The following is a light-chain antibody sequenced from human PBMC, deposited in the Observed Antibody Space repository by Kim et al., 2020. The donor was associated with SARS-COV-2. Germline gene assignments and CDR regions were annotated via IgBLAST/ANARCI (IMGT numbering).Light chain of an antibody. J-gene: IGLJ3*02. V-gene: IGLV3-21*04. Sequence: SYELTQPPSVSVAPGKTATITCGGNNIGAKSVHWYQQRPGQAPVLVIYYDNDRPSGIPGRFSGSNSGNTATLTISRVEAGDEADYYCQVWDSSSDHRVFGGGTQLTVL. CDR1: NIGAKS. CDR3: QVWDSSSDHRV. CDR2: YDN.